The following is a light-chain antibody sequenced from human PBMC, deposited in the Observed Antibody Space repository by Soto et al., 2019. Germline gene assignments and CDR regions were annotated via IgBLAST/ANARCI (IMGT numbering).Light chain of an antibody. CDR1: SSDVGDYNY. J-gene: IGLJ2*01. CDR2: DVS. Sequence: QSALTQPASVSGSPGQSITISCTGTSSDVGDYNYVSWYQQHPGKALKLMIYDVSNRPSGVSNRFSGSKSGNTASLTISGLQAEDEADYYCSSYTSSSTLVVFGGGTKLTVL. CDR3: SSYTSSSTLVV. V-gene: IGLV2-14*01.